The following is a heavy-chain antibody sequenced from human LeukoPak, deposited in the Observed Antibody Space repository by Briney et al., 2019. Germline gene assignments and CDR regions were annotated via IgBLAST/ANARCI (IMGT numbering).Heavy chain of an antibody. CDR3: ARGRGCSSTSCYFDWQGRGPIDY. J-gene: IGHJ4*02. CDR1: GGSISSSSYY. Sequence: SETLSLTCTVSGGSISSSSYYWGWIRQPPGKGLEWIGTIYYSGYTYYNPSLKSRVTISVDTSKNQFSLKLSSVTAADTAVYYCARGRGCSSTSCYFDWQGRGPIDYWGQGTLVTVSS. CDR2: IYYSGYT. D-gene: IGHD2-2*01. V-gene: IGHV4-39*07.